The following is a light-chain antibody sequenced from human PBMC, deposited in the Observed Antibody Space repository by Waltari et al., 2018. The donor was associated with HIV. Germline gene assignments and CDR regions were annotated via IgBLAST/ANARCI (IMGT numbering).Light chain of an antibody. Sequence: PGQRVTISCSGSSSNIVTTYVSWYKQFPGTAPELVVYHTNQRPLGVPDRFSGSKSGTSASLAISGLRSEDEADYYCAAWDDSLSAWLFGGGTRLNVL. CDR1: SSNIVTTY. V-gene: IGLV1-47*01. CDR2: HTN. CDR3: AAWDDSLSAWL. J-gene: IGLJ2*01.